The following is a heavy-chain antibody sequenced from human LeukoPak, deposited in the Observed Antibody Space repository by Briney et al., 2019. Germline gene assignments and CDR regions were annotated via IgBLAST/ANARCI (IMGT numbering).Heavy chain of an antibody. Sequence: SETLSLTCTVSGGSISSYYWSWIRQPPGKGLEWIGYIYYSGSTNYNPSLKSRVTISVDTSKNQFSLKLSSVTAADTAVYYCARDMGLTMVRGLGHGMDVWGQGTTVTVSS. CDR2: IYYSGST. CDR1: GGSISSYY. J-gene: IGHJ6*02. CDR3: ARDMGLTMVRGLGHGMDV. D-gene: IGHD3-10*01. V-gene: IGHV4-59*01.